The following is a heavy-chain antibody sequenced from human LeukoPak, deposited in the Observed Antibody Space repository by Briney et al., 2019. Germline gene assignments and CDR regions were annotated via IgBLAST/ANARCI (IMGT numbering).Heavy chain of an antibody. V-gene: IGHV1-18*01. CDR2: ISAYNGNT. J-gene: IGHJ6*03. CDR1: GYTFTNYD. D-gene: IGHD5-18*01. Sequence: ASVKVSCKASGYTFTNYDINRVRQATGQGLEWMGWISAYNGNTNYAQKLQGRVTMTTDTSTSTAYMELRSLRSDDTAVYYCARVDTAMVEDYYYYYMDVWGKGTTVTVSS. CDR3: ARVDTAMVEDYYYYYMDV.